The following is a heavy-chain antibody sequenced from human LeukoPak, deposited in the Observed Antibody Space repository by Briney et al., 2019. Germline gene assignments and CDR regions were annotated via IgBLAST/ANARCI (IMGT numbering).Heavy chain of an antibody. J-gene: IGHJ6*03. Sequence: GGSLRLSCAASGFTFDDYTMHWVRHAPGKGLEWVSLISWDGGSTYYADSVKGRFTISRDNSKNSLYLQMNSLRTEDTALYYCAKDGIAARLGSGYYMDVWGKGTTVTVSS. D-gene: IGHD6-13*01. CDR1: GFTFDDYT. CDR2: ISWDGGST. V-gene: IGHV3-43*01. CDR3: AKDGIAARLGSGYYMDV.